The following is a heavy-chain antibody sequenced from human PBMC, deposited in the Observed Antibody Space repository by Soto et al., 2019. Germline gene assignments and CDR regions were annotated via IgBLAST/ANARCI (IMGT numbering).Heavy chain of an antibody. CDR2: IYYSGST. CDR1: GGSISSSSYY. V-gene: IGHV4-39*01. Sequence: QLQLQESGPGLVKPSETLSLTCTVSGGSISSSSYYWGWIRQPPGKGLEWIGSIYYSGSTYYNPSLKSRVTISVDTSKNQFSLKLSSVTAADTAVYYCARSPREYSSGWYRGFDYWGQGTLVTVSS. D-gene: IGHD6-19*01. CDR3: ARSPREYSSGWYRGFDY. J-gene: IGHJ4*02.